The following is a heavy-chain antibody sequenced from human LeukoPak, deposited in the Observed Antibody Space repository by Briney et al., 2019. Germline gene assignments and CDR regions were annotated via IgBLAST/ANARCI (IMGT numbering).Heavy chain of an antibody. CDR3: AKDEDDSIPLIAENY. V-gene: IGHV3-23*01. D-gene: IGHD6-13*01. J-gene: IGHJ4*02. Sequence: GGSLRLSCAASGFTFSSYAMSWVRQAPGKGLEWVSAISGSGSTYYADSVKGRFTISRDNSKNTLYLQMNSLRAEDTAVYYCAKDEDDSIPLIAENYWGQGTLVTVSS. CDR1: GFTFSSYA. CDR2: ISGSGST.